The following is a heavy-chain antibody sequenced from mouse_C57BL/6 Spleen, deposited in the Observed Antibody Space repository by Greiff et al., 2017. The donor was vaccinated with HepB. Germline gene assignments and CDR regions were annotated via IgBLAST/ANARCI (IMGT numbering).Heavy chain of an antibody. CDR3: ARPDYYGSSYGYFDV. V-gene: IGHV3-6*01. CDR2: ISYDGSN. Sequence: ESGPGLVKPSQSLSLTCSVTGYSITSGYYWNWIRQFPGNKLEWMGYISYDGSNNYNPSLKIRISITRDTSKNQFFLKLNSVTTEDTATYYCARPDYYGSSYGYFDVWGTGTTVTVSS. D-gene: IGHD1-1*01. CDR1: GYSITSGYY. J-gene: IGHJ1*03.